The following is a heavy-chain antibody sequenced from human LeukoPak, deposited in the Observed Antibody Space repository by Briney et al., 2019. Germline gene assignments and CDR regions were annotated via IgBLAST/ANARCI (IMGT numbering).Heavy chain of an antibody. CDR3: AKDLIDYGDYVDAFDI. J-gene: IGHJ3*02. Sequence: GGSLRLSCAASGFTFSSYGMHWVRQAPGKGLEWVAVISYDGSNKYYADSVKGRLTISRDNSKNTLYLQMNSLRAEDTAVYYCAKDLIDYGDYVDAFDIWGQGTMVTVSS. CDR2: ISYDGSNK. V-gene: IGHV3-30*18. CDR1: GFTFSSYG. D-gene: IGHD4-17*01.